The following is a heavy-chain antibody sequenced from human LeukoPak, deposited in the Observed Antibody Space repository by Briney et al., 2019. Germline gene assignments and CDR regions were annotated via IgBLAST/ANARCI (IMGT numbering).Heavy chain of an antibody. D-gene: IGHD6-13*01. J-gene: IGHJ4*02. CDR2: INHSGST. CDR1: GGSFSGYY. V-gene: IGHV4-34*01. Sequence: SETLSLTCAVYGGSFSGYYWSWIRQPPGKGLEWIGEINHSGSTNYNPSLKSRVTISVDTSKNQFSLKLSSVTAADTAVYYCAISTIAAAGLDYWGQGTLVTVSS. CDR3: AISTIAAAGLDY.